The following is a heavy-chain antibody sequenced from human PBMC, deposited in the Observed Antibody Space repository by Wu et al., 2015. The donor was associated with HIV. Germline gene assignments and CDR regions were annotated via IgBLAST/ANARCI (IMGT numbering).Heavy chain of an antibody. V-gene: IGHV1-18*01. CDR2: ISAYNGHP. CDR3: ARDGSLSALENWFDP. J-gene: IGHJ5*02. D-gene: IGHD1-1*01. Sequence: QIQLVQSGAEVKKPGASVKASCKTSGYTFTSYGISWVRQAPGQGLEWMGWISAYNGHPRFARKFQDRLTMTTDTSMQTADMELRSLTSDDTAVYYCARDGSLSALENWFDPWGQGTLVTVSS. CDR1: GYTFTSYG.